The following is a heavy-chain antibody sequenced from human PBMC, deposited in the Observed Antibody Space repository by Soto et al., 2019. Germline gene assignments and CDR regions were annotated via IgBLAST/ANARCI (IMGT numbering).Heavy chain of an antibody. CDR1: GFTFSTYS. CDR3: TTDSYSTIIVVRFDY. CDR2: IKSKTDGGTA. Sequence: GGSLRLSCAASGFTFSTYSMNWVRQAPGKGLEWVGRIKSKTDGGTADFAAPVKGRFAISRDDSKNTVYLQMNSLKTEDTAVYYCTTDSYSTIIVVRFDYWGHGTLVTVSS. J-gene: IGHJ4*01. V-gene: IGHV3-15*07. D-gene: IGHD3-22*01.